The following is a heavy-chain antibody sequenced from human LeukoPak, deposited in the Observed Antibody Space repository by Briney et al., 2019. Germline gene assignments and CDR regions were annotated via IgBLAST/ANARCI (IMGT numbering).Heavy chain of an antibody. V-gene: IGHV1-2*02. CDR2: INPNSGDT. Sequence: ASVKVSCKASGYSFTGNYMHWVRQAPGQGLEWMGWINPNSGDTNFAQKFQGRVTMTRDTSISTAYMELSRLRSDDTAVYYCARDIYDYVWGSYRHPYYYYYMDVWGKGTTVTISS. CDR3: ARDIYDYVWGSYRHPYYYYYMDV. J-gene: IGHJ6*03. CDR1: GYSFTGNY. D-gene: IGHD3-16*02.